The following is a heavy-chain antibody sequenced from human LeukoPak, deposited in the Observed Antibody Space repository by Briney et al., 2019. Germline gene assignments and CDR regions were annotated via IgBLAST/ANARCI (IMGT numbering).Heavy chain of an antibody. CDR1: GGSISSGGYS. CDR2: IYHSGST. D-gene: IGHD3-16*02. V-gene: IGHV4-30-2*01. CDR3: ARAAMITFGGVISGPAPFDY. J-gene: IGHJ4*02. Sequence: SETLSLTCAVSGGSISSGGYSWSWIRQPPGTGLEWIGYIYHSGSTYYNPSLKSRVTISVDRSKNQFSLKLSSVTAADTAVYYCARAAMITFGGVISGPAPFDYWGQGTLVTVSS.